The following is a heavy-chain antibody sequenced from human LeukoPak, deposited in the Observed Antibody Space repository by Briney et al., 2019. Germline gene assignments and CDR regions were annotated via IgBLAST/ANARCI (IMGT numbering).Heavy chain of an antibody. CDR3: AKDQKWGPADYYFDS. CDR1: GFTLSNYA. D-gene: IGHD2-2*01. CDR2: ISTDGKDK. J-gene: IGHJ4*02. V-gene: IGHV3-30*18. Sequence: GGSLRLSCAASGFTLSNYAMHWVRQAPGKGLEWVTVISTDGKDKKYADSVKGRFAISRDNSKNTLDLQMNSLRAEDAAVYYCAKDQKWGPADYYFDSWGQGTLVTVSS.